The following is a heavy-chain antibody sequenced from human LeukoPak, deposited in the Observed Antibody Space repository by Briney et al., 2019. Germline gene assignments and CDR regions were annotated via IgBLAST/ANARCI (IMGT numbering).Heavy chain of an antibody. V-gene: IGHV4-34*01. J-gene: IGHJ4*02. CDR3: ATDRYYGSGSYYKFDY. CDR1: GASFSGYY. CDR2: INHSGGT. D-gene: IGHD3-10*01. Sequence: SETLSLTCGVSGASFSGYYWSWIRQTPGKGLEWTGEINHSGGTNYNPSLKSRVTISVDRSRKQFSLQLRSVTAEDTAVYYCATDRYYGSGSYYKFDYWGQGTLVTVSS.